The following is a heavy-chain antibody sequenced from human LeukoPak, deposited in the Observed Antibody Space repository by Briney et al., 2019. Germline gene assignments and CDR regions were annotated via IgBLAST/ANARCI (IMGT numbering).Heavy chain of an antibody. Sequence: PGGSLRLSCVVSGFTFVSHGMHWLRQAPGKGLEWVAFIRYDGSNKYYADSVKGRFTISRDNSKNTLYLQMNSLRSEDTAVYYCARDANSYYYDSSGYSAPLFDPWGQGTLVTVSS. V-gene: IGHV3-30*02. CDR2: IRYDGSNK. CDR1: GFTFVSHG. CDR3: ARDANSYYYDSSGYSAPLFDP. D-gene: IGHD3-22*01. J-gene: IGHJ5*02.